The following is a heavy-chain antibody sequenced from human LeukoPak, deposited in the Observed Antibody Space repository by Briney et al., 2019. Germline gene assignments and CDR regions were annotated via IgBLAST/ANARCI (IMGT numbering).Heavy chain of an antibody. CDR2: INSDGSST. V-gene: IGHV3-74*01. CDR1: GFTCSTYV. D-gene: IGHD4-17*01. CDR3: ARDTDTVTTILDY. J-gene: IGHJ4*02. Sequence: GGSLRLSCAASGFTCSTYVMSWVRQAPGKGLVWVSRINSDGSSTSYADSVKGRFTISRDNAKNTLYLQMNSLRAEDTAVYYCARDTDTVTTILDYWGQGTLVTVSS.